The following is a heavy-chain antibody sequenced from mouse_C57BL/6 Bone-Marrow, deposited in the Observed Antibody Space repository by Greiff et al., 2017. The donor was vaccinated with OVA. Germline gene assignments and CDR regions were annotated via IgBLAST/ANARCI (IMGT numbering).Heavy chain of an antibody. CDR3: TRSYSNYGDFDY. V-gene: IGHV1-15*01. CDR2: IDPETGGT. J-gene: IGHJ2*01. D-gene: IGHD2-5*01. Sequence: QVQLQQSGAELVRPGASVTLSCKASGYTFTDYEMHWVKQTPVHGLEWIGAIDPETGGTAYNQKFKGKAILTAEKASSTAYMELRSLTSEDSAVYYCTRSYSNYGDFDYWGQGTTRTVSS. CDR1: GYTFTDYE.